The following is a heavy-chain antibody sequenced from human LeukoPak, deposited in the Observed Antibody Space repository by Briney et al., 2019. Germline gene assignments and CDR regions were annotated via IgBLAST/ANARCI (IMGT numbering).Heavy chain of an antibody. D-gene: IGHD7-27*01. V-gene: IGHV1-18*01. CDR2: ISVHDGHT. Sequence: ASVKVSCKTSGYTFGNYGITWERQAPGQGLEWMGWISVHDGHTNYAEKFQGRVTMTADTSTNTAYMELSSLTFEDTAVYYCARGPPNWGMVGYWGQGTLVTVSS. CDR3: ARGPPNWGMVGY. J-gene: IGHJ4*02. CDR1: GYTFGNYG.